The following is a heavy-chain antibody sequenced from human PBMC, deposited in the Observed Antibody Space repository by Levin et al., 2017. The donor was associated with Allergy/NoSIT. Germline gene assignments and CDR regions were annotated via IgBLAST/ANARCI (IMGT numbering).Heavy chain of an antibody. CDR2: IYYSGST. V-gene: IGHV4-59*01. CDR1: GGSISSYY. J-gene: IGHJ2*01. CDR3: ARGYSTLDWYFDL. Sequence: MSSETLSLTCTVSGGSISSYYWSWIRQPPGKGLEWIGYIYYSGSTNYNPSLKSRVTISVDTSKNQFSLKLSSVTAADTAVYYCARGYSTLDWYFDLWGRGTLVTVSS. D-gene: IGHD6-13*01.